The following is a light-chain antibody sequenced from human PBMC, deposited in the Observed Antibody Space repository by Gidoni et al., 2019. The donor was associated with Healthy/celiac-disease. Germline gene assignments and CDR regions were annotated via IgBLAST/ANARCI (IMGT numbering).Light chain of an antibody. J-gene: IGLJ1*01. CDR1: SSDVGGYNY. CDR3: SSYTSSSTRV. V-gene: IGLV2-14*01. CDR2: DVS. Sequence: QSALSQPAAVSGSPGQSITISCTGTSSDVGGYNYVSWYKRHPGKAPKLMIYDVSNRPSGVSNRFSGSKSGNTASLTISGLQAEDEADYYCSSYTSSSTRVFGTGTKVTVL.